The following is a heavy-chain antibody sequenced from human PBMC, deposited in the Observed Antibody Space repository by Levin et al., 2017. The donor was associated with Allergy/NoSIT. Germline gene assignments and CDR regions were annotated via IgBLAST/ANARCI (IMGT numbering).Heavy chain of an antibody. CDR1: GFTFRTYA. CDR3: AKGGDFRH. J-gene: IGHJ4*02. CDR2: ISGSGVNT. Sequence: GESLKISCAASGFTFRTYAMNWVRQAPGKGLEWVSSISGSGVNTYYADSVKGWFTISRDNSKNTLYLQMNSLRAEDTAKYYCAKGGDFRHWGQGTLVTVSS. V-gene: IGHV3-23*01. D-gene: IGHD2-21*02.